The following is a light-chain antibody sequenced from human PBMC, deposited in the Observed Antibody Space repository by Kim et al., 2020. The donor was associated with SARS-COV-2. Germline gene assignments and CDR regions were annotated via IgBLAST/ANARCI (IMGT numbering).Light chain of an antibody. V-gene: IGKV3D-15*01. Sequence: EIVMTQSPATLSVSPGERATLSCRASQSVSSNLAWYQQKPGQAPRLLICGASIRATGIPARFSGSGSGTEFTLTISSLQSEDFAVYYCQQYNNWRALTFGGGTKVDIK. CDR1: QSVSSN. J-gene: IGKJ4*01. CDR3: QQYNNWRALT. CDR2: GAS.